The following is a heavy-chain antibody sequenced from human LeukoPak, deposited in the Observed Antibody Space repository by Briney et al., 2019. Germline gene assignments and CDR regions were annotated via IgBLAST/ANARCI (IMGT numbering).Heavy chain of an antibody. D-gene: IGHD3-10*01. CDR3: ARGLPMVRGVIIDYYYYMDV. V-gene: IGHV1-8*03. CDR1: GYTFTSYD. J-gene: IGHJ6*03. Sequence: GASVNVSFKASGYTFTSYDINWVRQATGQGLEWMGWMNPNSGNTGYAQKFQGRVTITRNTSISTPYMELSSLRSEDTAVYYCARGLPMVRGVIIDYYYYMDVWGKGTTVTVSS. CDR2: MNPNSGNT.